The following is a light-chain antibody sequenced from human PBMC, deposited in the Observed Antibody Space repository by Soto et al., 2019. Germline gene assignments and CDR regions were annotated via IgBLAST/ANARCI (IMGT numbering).Light chain of an antibody. CDR2: DDS. Sequence: SYELAQAPSVSAAPGQTTSITCAGDNIGSKSVHWYQQKPGQAPLLVVYDDSDRPSGIPEPFAGSNSGNTATLTISRVEAGDEAEYYCQVGDSGSVIWVFGGGTKLTVL. CDR1: NIGSKS. CDR3: QVGDSGSVIWV. V-gene: IGLV3-21*02. J-gene: IGLJ3*02.